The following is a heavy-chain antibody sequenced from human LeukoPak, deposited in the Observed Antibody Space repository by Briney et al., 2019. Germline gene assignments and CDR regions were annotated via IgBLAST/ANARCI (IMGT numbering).Heavy chain of an antibody. Sequence: GGSLRLSCAASGFTFSSYSVNWVRQAPGKGLEWVSSISSSSSYIYYADSVKGRFTISRDNAKNSLYLQMNSLRAEDTAVYYCARARRYGSGSYSYFDYWGQGTLVTVSS. D-gene: IGHD3-10*01. CDR1: GFTFSSYS. V-gene: IGHV3-21*01. J-gene: IGHJ4*02. CDR2: ISSSSSYI. CDR3: ARARRYGSGSYSYFDY.